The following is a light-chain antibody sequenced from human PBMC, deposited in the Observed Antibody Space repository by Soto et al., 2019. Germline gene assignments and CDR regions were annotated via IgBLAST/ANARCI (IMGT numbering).Light chain of an antibody. CDR3: QQYGTSSMYT. J-gene: IGKJ2*01. CDR2: GAS. Sequence: ETVLTQSPGTLSLSPGERATLSCRASQSVNSNFLAWYQQKPGQAPRLLIYGASYRATGVPDRFSGSGSGTDFTLTISRLEPEDFAVYYCQQYGTSSMYTFGQGTKLEIK. CDR1: QSVNSNF. V-gene: IGKV3-20*01.